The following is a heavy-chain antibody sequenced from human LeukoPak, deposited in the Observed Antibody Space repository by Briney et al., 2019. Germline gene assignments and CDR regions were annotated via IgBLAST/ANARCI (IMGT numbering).Heavy chain of an antibody. CDR2: INPNSGAT. V-gene: IGHV1-2*06. CDR1: GYTFTGYY. J-gene: IGHJ4*02. D-gene: IGHD1-26*01. CDR3: AKIGSSHDFDY. Sequence: ASVNVSCKASGYTFTGYYMHWVRQAPGQGLERMGRINPNSGATDYAQKFQGRVTMTRDTSISTAYMELSSLKSDDTAVYYCAKIGSSHDFDYWGQGTLITVSS.